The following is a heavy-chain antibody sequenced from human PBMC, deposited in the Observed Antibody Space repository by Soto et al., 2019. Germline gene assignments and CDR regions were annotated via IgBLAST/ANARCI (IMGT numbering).Heavy chain of an antibody. Sequence: SETLSLTCTVSGGSISNYYWSWIRQPPGKGLEWIGYIYSSGSTHYNPSLESRVTISVDTSKNQFSLNLSSVTAADTAVYYCARQVIVVGTVFDYWGQGTLVTVSS. CDR1: GGSISNYY. CDR2: IYSSGST. J-gene: IGHJ4*02. V-gene: IGHV4-59*08. CDR3: ARQVIVVGTVFDY. D-gene: IGHD6-19*01.